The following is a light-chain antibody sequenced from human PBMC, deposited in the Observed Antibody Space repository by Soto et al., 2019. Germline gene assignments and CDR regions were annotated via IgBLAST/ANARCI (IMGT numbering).Light chain of an antibody. V-gene: IGKV3-11*01. CDR1: QSISSY. J-gene: IGKJ1*01. CDR3: QQRSNWPPWT. CDR2: DTS. Sequence: EIVLTQSPANLSLSPGARAPLSCRASQSISSYLVWYQQKPGQAPRLLIYDTSNRATGIPARFSGTGSGTDFTLTISSLEPEDSAVYYCQQRSNWPPWTFGQGTKVDIK.